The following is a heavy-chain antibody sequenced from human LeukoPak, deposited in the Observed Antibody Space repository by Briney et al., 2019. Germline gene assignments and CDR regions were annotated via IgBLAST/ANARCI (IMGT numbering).Heavy chain of an antibody. CDR1: GFTFSSYE. CDR2: ISSSGSTI. D-gene: IGHD3-9*01. J-gene: IGHJ4*02. CDR3: ALTGYSYFDY. V-gene: IGHV3-48*03. Sequence: GGSLRLSCAASGFTFSSYEMNWVRQAPGKGLEWVSYISSSGSTIYYADSVKGRFTISRDNAKNSLYLQMNSLRAEDTAVYYCALTGYSYFDYWGQGTLVTVSS.